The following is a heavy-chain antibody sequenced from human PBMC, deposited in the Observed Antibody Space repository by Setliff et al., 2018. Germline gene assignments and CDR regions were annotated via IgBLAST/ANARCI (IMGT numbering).Heavy chain of an antibody. CDR3: VREGVDTRSSTDYRYYMDV. CDR2: TIPTFGTT. D-gene: IGHD5-18*01. Sequence: SVKVSCKASGGTFTKYGISWVRQAPGQGLEWMGGTIPTFGTTNYARKFQGRVTIISDESTSTAYMQLSSLGSEDTAVYYFVREGVDTRSSTDYRYYMDVWGKGTTVTVSS. CDR1: GGTFTKYG. J-gene: IGHJ6*03. V-gene: IGHV1-69*13.